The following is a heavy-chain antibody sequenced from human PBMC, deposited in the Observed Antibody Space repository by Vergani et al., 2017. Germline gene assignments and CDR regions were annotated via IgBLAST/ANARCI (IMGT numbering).Heavy chain of an antibody. Sequence: EVQVVESGGGLVQPGGSLRLSCAASGFIFSDHYMDWVRQAPGKGLEWVGRIRNKANDYTTQHAASVKGRFTISRDDSKSIAYLQMNNLQTEDTAMYYCVRDQVTMLRGSDALDIWGQGTMVTVSS. CDR1: GFIFSDHY. D-gene: IGHD3-10*01. J-gene: IGHJ3*02. CDR3: VRDQVTMLRGSDALDI. V-gene: IGHV3-72*01. CDR2: IRNKANDYTT.